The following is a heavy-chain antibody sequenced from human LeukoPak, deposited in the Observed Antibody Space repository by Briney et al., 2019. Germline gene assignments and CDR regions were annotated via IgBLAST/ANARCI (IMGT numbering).Heavy chain of an antibody. J-gene: IGHJ4*02. V-gene: IGHV3-23*01. CDR1: GLNFRSLA. CDR3: AKGGLARGSGNYYDY. CDR2: ISSSGSST. D-gene: IGHD6-19*01. Sequence: GGSLRLSCAVSGLNFRSLAMNWVRQAPGKGPEWVSGISSSGSSTYYADSVKGRFSISRDNSKNTLYLRMDSLTVEDTAVYYCAKGGLARGSGNYYDYWGQGTLVTVSS.